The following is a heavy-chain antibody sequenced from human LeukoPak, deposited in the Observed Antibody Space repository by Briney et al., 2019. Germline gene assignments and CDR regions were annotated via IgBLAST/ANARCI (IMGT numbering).Heavy chain of an antibody. V-gene: IGHV3-7*01. CDR3: ARDRFRYCSSTSCSRQCDY. CDR1: GFTFSSYW. J-gene: IGHJ4*02. CDR2: IKQDGSEK. D-gene: IGHD2-2*01. Sequence: PGGSLRLSCAASGFTFSSYWMSWVRQAPGKGLEWVANIKQDGSEKCYVDSVKGRFTISRDNAKNSLYLQMNSLRAEDTAVYYCARDRFRYCSSTSCSRQCDYWGQGTLVTVSS.